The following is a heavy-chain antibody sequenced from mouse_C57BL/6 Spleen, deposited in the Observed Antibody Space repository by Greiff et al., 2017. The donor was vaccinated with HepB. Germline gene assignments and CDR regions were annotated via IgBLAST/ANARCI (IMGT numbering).Heavy chain of an antibody. CDR3: ARDDGDDSLYYFDY. CDR2: ISDGGSYT. V-gene: IGHV5-4*01. J-gene: IGHJ2*01. D-gene: IGHD2-3*01. CDR1: GFTFSSYA. Sequence: DVKLVESGGGLVKPGGSLKLSCAASGFTFSSYAMSWVRQTPEKRLEWVATISDGGSYTYYPDNVKGRFTISRDNAKNNLYLQMSHLKSEDTAMYYCARDDGDDSLYYFDYWGQGTTLTVSS.